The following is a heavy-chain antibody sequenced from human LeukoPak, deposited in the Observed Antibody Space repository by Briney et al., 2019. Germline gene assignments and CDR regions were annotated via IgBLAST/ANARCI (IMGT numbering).Heavy chain of an antibody. D-gene: IGHD1-26*01. Sequence: AGSLRLSCAASGFTFSRYWMSWVRQAPGKGLEMVANINHDGSVKFYGHSVKGHFTISRDNPKNSLYVQMKGPGADDTALYDCARDREGSRDAFDIWGQGTMVTVSS. CDR3: ARDREGSRDAFDI. CDR1: GFTFSRYW. CDR2: INHDGSVK. V-gene: IGHV3-7*01. J-gene: IGHJ3*02.